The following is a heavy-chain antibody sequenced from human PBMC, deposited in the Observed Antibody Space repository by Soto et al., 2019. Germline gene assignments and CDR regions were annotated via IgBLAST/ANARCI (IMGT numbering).Heavy chain of an antibody. D-gene: IGHD6-13*01. CDR3: ARGPGYSSSWPNYYYYYYMDV. V-gene: IGHV3-74*01. Sequence: GGSLRLSCAASGFTFSSYWMHWVRQAPGKGLVWVSRINSDGSSTSYADSVKGRFTISRDNAENTLYLQMNSLRAEDTAVYYCARGPGYSSSWPNYYYYYYMDVWGKGTTVTVSS. CDR2: INSDGSST. CDR1: GFTFSSYW. J-gene: IGHJ6*03.